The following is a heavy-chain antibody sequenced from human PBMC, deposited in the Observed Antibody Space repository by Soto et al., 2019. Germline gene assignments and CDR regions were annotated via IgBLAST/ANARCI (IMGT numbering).Heavy chain of an antibody. J-gene: IGHJ1*01. D-gene: IGHD1-26*01. Sequence: GAAGKVCCPASGRTFGGYDVHWGRTAPGQSPEWMVWVNPNSGGTQYSQKFQGRVSMTPDTQLRAVDMEVRSLRPDDIAVYFCASGCVGDDWTVTPRELGRLRGQRTPVTVSS. CDR1: GRTFGGYD. V-gene: IGHV1-2*02. CDR3: ASGCVGDDWTVTPRELGRL. CDR2: VNPNSGGT.